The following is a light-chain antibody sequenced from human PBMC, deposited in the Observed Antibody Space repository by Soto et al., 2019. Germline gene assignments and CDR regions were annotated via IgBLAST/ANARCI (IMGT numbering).Light chain of an antibody. J-gene: IGKJ5*01. V-gene: IGKV3-20*01. Sequence: EIVLTQSPGTLSLSPGERATLSCRASQSVSNNYLAWYQQKPGQPPRLLIYGAYNRPTGIPDRFSGSGSGTDFTLTISRLEPEDFAVYYCQQYGSSPITFGQGTRLEIK. CDR2: GAY. CDR3: QQYGSSPIT. CDR1: QSVSNNY.